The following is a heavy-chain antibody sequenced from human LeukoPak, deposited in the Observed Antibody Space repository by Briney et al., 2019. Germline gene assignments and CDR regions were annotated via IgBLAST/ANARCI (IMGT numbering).Heavy chain of an antibody. CDR3: AREGQGSYGYPFWDY. CDR2: INPSGGST. Sequence: GASVKVSCKASGYTFTSYYMHWVRQAPGQGLEWMGIINPSGGSTSYAQKFQGRVTMTRDMSTSTVYMELSSLRSEDTAVYYCAREGQGSYGYPFWDYWGQGTLVTVSS. CDR1: GYTFTSYY. V-gene: IGHV1-46*01. J-gene: IGHJ4*02. D-gene: IGHD5-18*01.